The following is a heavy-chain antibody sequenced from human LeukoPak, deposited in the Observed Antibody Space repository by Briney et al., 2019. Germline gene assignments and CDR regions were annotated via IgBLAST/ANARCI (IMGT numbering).Heavy chain of an antibody. J-gene: IGHJ4*02. CDR2: INHSGST. CDR3: ARAWYYYDSSGYHPFDY. CDR1: GGSFSGYY. Sequence: KPSETLSLTCAVYGGSFSGYYWSWIRQPPGKGLEWIGEINHSGSTNYNPSLKSRVTISVDTSKNQFSLKLSSVTAADTAVYYCARAWYYYDSSGYHPFDYWGQGTLVTVSS. D-gene: IGHD3-22*01. V-gene: IGHV4-34*01.